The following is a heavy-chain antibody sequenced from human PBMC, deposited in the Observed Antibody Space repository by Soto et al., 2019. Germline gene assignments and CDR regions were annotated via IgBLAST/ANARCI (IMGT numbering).Heavy chain of an antibody. CDR2: FDPEDGET. D-gene: IGHD3-10*01. V-gene: IGHV1-24*01. Sequence: ASVKVSCKVSGYTLTELSMHWVRQAPGKGLEWMGGFDPEDGETIYAQKLQGRVTMTTDTSTSTAYMELRSLRSDDTAVYYCARVTYYPNEDLDYFDYWGQGTLVTVS. CDR3: ARVTYYPNEDLDYFDY. J-gene: IGHJ4*02. CDR1: GYTLTELS.